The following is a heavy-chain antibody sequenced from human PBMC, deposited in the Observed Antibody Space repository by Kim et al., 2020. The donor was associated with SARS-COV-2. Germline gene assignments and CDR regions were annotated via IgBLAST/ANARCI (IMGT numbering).Heavy chain of an antibody. D-gene: IGHD2-2*01. Sequence: SETLSLTCAVYGGSFSGYYWSWIRQPPGKGLEWIGEINHSGSTNYNPSLKSRVTISVDTSKNQFSLKLSSVTAADTAVYYCAREEDTILGYCSSTSCYNDAFDIWGQGTMVTVSS. CDR3: AREEDTILGYCSSTSCYNDAFDI. CDR2: INHSGST. CDR1: GGSFSGYY. J-gene: IGHJ3*02. V-gene: IGHV4-34*01.